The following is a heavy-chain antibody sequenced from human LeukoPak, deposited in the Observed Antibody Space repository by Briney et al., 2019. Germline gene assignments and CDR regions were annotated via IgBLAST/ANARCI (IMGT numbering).Heavy chain of an antibody. J-gene: IGHJ3*02. CDR1: GGSFSGYY. CDR2: INHSGST. D-gene: IGHD6-19*01. CDR3: AQKAGPTNLGWDDAFDI. V-gene: IGHV4-34*01. Sequence: SETLSLTCAVYGGSFSGYYWSWIRQPPGKGLEWIGEINHSGSTNYNPSLKSRVTISVDTSKNQFSLKLSSVTAAGAAVYYCAQKAGPTNLGWDDAFDIWGQGTMVTVSS.